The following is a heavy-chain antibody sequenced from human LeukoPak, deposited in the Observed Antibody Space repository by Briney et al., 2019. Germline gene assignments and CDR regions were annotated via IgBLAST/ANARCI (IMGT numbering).Heavy chain of an antibody. CDR3: AAHTSYCSGGSCYLGDY. D-gene: IGHD2-15*01. CDR2: INHSGST. J-gene: IGHJ4*02. V-gene: IGHV4-34*01. CDR1: GGSFSGYY. Sequence: PSESLSLTCAVYGGSFSGYYWSWIRQPPGKGLVWIGEINHSGSTNYNPSLKSRVTISVDTSKNQFSLKLSSVTAADTAVYYCAAHTSYCSGGSCYLGDYWGQGTLVTVSS.